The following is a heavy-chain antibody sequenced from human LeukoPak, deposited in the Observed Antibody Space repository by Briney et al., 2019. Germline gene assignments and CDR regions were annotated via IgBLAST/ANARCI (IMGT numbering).Heavy chain of an antibody. J-gene: IGHJ4*02. D-gene: IGHD5-24*01. Sequence: SETLSLTCAASGYSISIGYYWGWIRQPPGKGLEWIGSMYHSGSTNCNPSLKSRVTISVDTSKNQFSLKLSSVTAADTAVYYCARGLRRRWLQLFSSFDYWGQGTLVTVSS. V-gene: IGHV4-38-2*01. CDR3: ARGLRRRWLQLFSSFDY. CDR1: GYSISIGYY. CDR2: MYHSGST.